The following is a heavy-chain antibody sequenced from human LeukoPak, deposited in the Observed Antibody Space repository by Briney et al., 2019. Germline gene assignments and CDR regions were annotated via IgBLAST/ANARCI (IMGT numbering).Heavy chain of an antibody. CDR1: GYTFTSYG. CDR3: ARERGLIGYCSSTSCYYPYWFDP. V-gene: IGHV1-18*01. D-gene: IGHD2-2*01. J-gene: IGHJ5*02. Sequence: ASVKVSCKASGYTFTSYGISWVRQAPGQGLEWMGWISAYNGNTNYAQKLQGRVTMTTDTSTSTAYMELRSLRSDDTAVYYCARERGLIGYCSSTSCYYPYWFDPWGQGTLVTVSS. CDR2: ISAYNGNT.